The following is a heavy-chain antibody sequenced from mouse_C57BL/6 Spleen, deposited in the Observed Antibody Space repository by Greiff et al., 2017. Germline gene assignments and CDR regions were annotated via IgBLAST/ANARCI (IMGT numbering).Heavy chain of an antibody. D-gene: IGHD2-4*01. CDR1: GYTFTDYN. V-gene: IGHV1-18*01. CDR2: INPNNGGT. J-gene: IGHJ4*01. Sequence: EVQLQQSGPELVKPGASVKIPCKASGYTFTDYNMDWVKQSHGKSLEWIGDINPNNGGTIYNQKFKGKATLTVDKSSSTAYMELRSLTSEDTAVYYCARSLGDYDGDGRRDYAMDYWGQGTSVTVSS. CDR3: ARSLGDYDGDGRRDYAMDY.